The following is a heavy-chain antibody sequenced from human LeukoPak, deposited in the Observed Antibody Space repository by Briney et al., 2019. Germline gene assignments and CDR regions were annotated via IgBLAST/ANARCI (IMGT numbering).Heavy chain of an antibody. V-gene: IGHV4-59*01. J-gene: IGHJ6*02. CDR2: IYYSGST. CDR1: GGSISSYY. CDR3: ARDNWNYGSSMDV. Sequence: TSETLSLTCTVSGGSISSYYWSWIRQPPGKGLEWIGYIYYSGSTNYNPSLKSRVTISVDTSKNQFSLKLSSVTAADTAVYYCARDNWNYGSSMDVWGQGTTVTVSS. D-gene: IGHD1-7*01.